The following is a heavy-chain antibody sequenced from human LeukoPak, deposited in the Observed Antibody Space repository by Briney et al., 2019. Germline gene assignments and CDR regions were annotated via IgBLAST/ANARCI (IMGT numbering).Heavy chain of an antibody. CDR2: IKRDGSGE. Sequence: GGSLRLSCAASGLIFGSRWMSWIRQAPGKGLERVANIKRDGSGEYYLDSLKGRLTIYRDNAKNSLYLQMNSLRAEDTAVYYCASLLGDKTIFDFWGQGTLVTVSS. CDR3: ASLLGDKTIFDF. D-gene: IGHD1-26*01. V-gene: IGHV3-7*01. CDR1: GLIFGSRW. J-gene: IGHJ4*02.